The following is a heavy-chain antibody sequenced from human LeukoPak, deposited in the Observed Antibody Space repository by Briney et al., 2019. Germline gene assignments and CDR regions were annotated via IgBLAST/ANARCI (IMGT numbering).Heavy chain of an antibody. CDR1: GGTFSSYA. CDR3: GAPLPGYETNDAFDI. V-gene: IGHV1-69*13. CDR2: IIPIFGTA. Sequence: SVKVSCKASGGTFSSYAISWVRQAPGQGLEWMGGIIPIFGTANYAQKFQGRVTITADESTSTGYMELSSLRSEDTAVYYCGAPLPGYETNDAFDIWGQGTMVTVSS. J-gene: IGHJ3*02. D-gene: IGHD5-18*01.